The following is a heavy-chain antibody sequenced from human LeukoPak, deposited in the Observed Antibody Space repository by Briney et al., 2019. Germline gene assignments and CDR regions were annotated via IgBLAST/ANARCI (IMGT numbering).Heavy chain of an antibody. CDR1: GFTFSRHA. V-gene: IGHV3-23*01. D-gene: IGHD5-24*01. Sequence: GGSLRLSCAASGFTFSRHAMSWVRQAPGKGLEWVSTTGLNSVNTLCAESVQGRFSISRDNSKNTLDLQMDNLRVDDTAVYYCAKGDDIGKHPTRAYYFDTWGQGTLATVSS. CDR3: AKGDDIGKHPTRAYYFDT. J-gene: IGHJ4*02. CDR2: TGLNSVNT.